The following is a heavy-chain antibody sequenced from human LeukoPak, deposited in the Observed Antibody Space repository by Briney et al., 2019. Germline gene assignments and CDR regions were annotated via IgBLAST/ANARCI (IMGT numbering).Heavy chain of an antibody. CDR2: ISYDGSNK. CDR3: ARDLFTYSSSSLGW. J-gene: IGHJ4*02. V-gene: IGHV3-30-3*01. D-gene: IGHD6-6*01. Sequence: GRSLRLSCAASGFTFSSYAMHWVRQAPGKGLEWVAVISYDGSNKYYADSVKGRFTISRDNSKNTLYLQMNSLRAEDTAVYYCARDLFTYSSSSLGWWGQGTLVTVSS. CDR1: GFTFSSYA.